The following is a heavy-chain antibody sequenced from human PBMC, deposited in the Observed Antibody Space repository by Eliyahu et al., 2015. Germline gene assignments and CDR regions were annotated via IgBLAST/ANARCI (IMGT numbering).Heavy chain of an antibody. CDR2: IYYXGST. J-gene: IGHJ5*02. Sequence: QVQLQESGPGLVKPSETLSLTCTVXGGXVSSGSYYWSXIRQPPGKGXEWIGYIYYXGSTNYNPSLKSRVTISVDTSKNQFSLKLRSVTAADTAIYYCARAGAADGYDLAHDPWGQGTLVTVSS. CDR3: ARAGAADGYDLAHDP. D-gene: IGHD3-3*01. CDR1: GGXVSSGSYY. V-gene: IGHV4-61*01.